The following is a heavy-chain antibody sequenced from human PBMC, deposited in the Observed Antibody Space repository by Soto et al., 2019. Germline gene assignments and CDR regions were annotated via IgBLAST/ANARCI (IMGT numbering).Heavy chain of an antibody. CDR3: ERDSPLTSARAFDI. CDR1: GFTVSSYY. Sequence: EVQLVESGGGLIQAGGSLRLSCAASGFTVSSYYMSWVRQAPGKGLEWVSVIYSGASTYYADSVKCRFTISRDSSKYTVYLQTNSVGAGAMAVYYCERDSPLTSARAFDIWGQGTVVTVSS. J-gene: IGHJ3*02. V-gene: IGHV3-53*01. CDR2: IYSGAST.